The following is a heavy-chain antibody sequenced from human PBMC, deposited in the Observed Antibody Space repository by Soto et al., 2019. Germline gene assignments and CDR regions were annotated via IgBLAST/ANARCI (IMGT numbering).Heavy chain of an antibody. CDR2: MSGGGDGT. CDR1: GFTFSSYA. J-gene: IGHJ3*02. D-gene: IGHD2-15*01. V-gene: IGHV3-23*01. Sequence: EVQLLESGGGLVQPGGSLRLSCAASGFTFSSYAMSWVRQAPEKGLEWVSTMSGGGDGTNYADSVKGHFTISRDNAKNTLYLQMNSLRAEDTAIYYCAKKGLGSLKTFCSGSGCHYAFDIWGQGTMVTVSS. CDR3: AKKGLGSLKTFCSGSGCHYAFDI.